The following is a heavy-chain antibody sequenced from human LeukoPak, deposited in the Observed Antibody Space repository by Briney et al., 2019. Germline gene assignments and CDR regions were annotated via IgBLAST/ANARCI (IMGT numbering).Heavy chain of an antibody. Sequence: ASVKVSCKASGGTFSSYTISWVRQAPGQGLEWMGWIDPNINGTNYAQKFQGRVTMTGDRSISTAYMELSSLRSEDTAVYYCATLNYYDSSGYYEGSPQDYWGQGTLVTVSS. CDR2: IDPNINGT. CDR1: GGTFSSYT. CDR3: ATLNYYDSSGYYEGSPQDY. V-gene: IGHV1-2*02. D-gene: IGHD3-22*01. J-gene: IGHJ4*02.